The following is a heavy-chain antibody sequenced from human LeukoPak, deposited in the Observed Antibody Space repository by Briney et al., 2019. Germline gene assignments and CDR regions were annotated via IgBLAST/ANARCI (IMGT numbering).Heavy chain of an antibody. V-gene: IGHV1-18*01. J-gene: IGHJ4*02. CDR3: ARVAGVSYNYFDS. Sequence: ASVNVSCKASGYTFITYGITWVRQAPGQGLEWMGRITPYNGDTNYAQNLQDRVTMTTDTSTSTAYTELRSLRSDDTAVYFCARVAGVSYNYFDSWGQGTLVTVSS. D-gene: IGHD1-26*01. CDR1: GYTFITYG. CDR2: ITPYNGDT.